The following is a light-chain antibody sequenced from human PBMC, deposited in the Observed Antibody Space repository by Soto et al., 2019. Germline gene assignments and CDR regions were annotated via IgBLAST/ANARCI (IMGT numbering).Light chain of an antibody. J-gene: IGKJ3*01. V-gene: IGKV2-30*01. CDR3: MQAAQWPRT. CDR2: KVS. Sequence: DVVMTQSPFSLPVTLGQPASISCRSSQSLVSSDGNTYLNWFHQRPGQSPRRLIYKVSNRDSGVPDRFSGSGSGTEFTLTISRVEAEDAGVYYCMQAAQWPRTFGPGTKVDIK. CDR1: QSLVSSDGNTY.